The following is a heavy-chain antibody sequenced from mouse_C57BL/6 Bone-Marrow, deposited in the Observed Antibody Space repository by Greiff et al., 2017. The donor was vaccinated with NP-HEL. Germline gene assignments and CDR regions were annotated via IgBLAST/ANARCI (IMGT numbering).Heavy chain of an antibody. CDR2: ISDGGSYT. V-gene: IGHV5-4*03. Sequence: EVKLEESGGGLVKPGGSLKLSCAASGFTFSSYAMSWVRQTPEKRLEWVGTISDGGSYTYYPDNVKGRFTISREHAKNHLYLQMSHLQSDDTAMYYCASLAWCAYWGQGTLVTASA. J-gene: IGHJ3*01. CDR1: GFTFSSYA. CDR3: ASLAWCAY.